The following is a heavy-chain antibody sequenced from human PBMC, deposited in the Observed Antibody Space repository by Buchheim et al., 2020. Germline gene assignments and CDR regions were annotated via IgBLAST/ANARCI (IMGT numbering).Heavy chain of an antibody. D-gene: IGHD3-16*01. CDR1: GDSISSTDW. V-gene: IGHV4-4*02. Sequence: QVQLQESGPGLVKPAGTLSLTCGVSGDSISSTDWWNWVRQPPGKGLEWIGEINHSGTTNYSPSLKSRVTMSVVQSTKQFSLNLSSVTAADTAVYYCARNFGLGGMDVWGRGTT. J-gene: IGHJ6*02. CDR3: ARNFGLGGMDV. CDR2: INHSGTT.